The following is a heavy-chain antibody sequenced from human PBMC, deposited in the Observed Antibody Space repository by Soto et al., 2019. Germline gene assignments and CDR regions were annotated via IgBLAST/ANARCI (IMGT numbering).Heavy chain of an antibody. CDR1: GFTFSNYA. CDR2: ISAGGGTT. CDR3: AKGQEFGMVKCPFDS. J-gene: IGHJ4*02. V-gene: IGHV3-23*01. Sequence: EVQMLESGGGLVQPGGSLRLSCAASGFTFSNYAMSWVRQAPGKGLEWVSVISAGGGTTYYTDSVKGRFTISRDFSKNTLYLQMNSLRAEDTAVYYCAKGQEFGMVKCPFDSWGQGSLVTVSS. D-gene: IGHD3-3*01.